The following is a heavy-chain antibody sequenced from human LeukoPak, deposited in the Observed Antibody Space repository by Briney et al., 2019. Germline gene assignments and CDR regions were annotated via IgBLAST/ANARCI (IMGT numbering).Heavy chain of an antibody. CDR2: INWNGDTT. CDR1: GFTFDNHG. J-gene: IGHJ6*03. CDR3: TTLKYYYDSSGYSYYYYYMDV. D-gene: IGHD3-22*01. V-gene: IGHV3-20*04. Sequence: GGSLRLSCAASGFTFDNHGMSWVRQVPGKGLEWVSSINWNGDTTAYEDSVKGRFTISRDNAKKSLYLQMNSLKTEDTAVYYCTTLKYYYDSSGYSYYYYYMDVWGKGTTVTVSS.